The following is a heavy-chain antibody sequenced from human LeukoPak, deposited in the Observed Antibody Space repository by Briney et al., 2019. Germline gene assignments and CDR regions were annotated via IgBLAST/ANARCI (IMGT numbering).Heavy chain of an antibody. J-gene: IGHJ6*03. CDR3: ARARRDGYNYYYYYYMDV. D-gene: IGHD5-24*01. CDR1: GGSFSGYY. Sequence: SETLSLTCAVYGGSFSGYYWSWIRQPPGKGLEWIGEINHSGSTNYNPSLKSRVTISVDTSKNQFSLKLSSVTAADTAVYYCARARRDGYNYYYYYYMDVWGKGTTVTVSS. CDR2: INHSGST. V-gene: IGHV4-34*01.